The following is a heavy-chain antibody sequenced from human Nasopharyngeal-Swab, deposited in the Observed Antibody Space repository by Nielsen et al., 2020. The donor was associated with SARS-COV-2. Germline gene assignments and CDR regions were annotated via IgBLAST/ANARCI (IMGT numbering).Heavy chain of an antibody. CDR1: GGTFSSYA. J-gene: IGHJ6*02. D-gene: IGHD6-19*01. CDR2: IIPILGIA. Sequence: PVKVSCKASGGTFSSYAISWVRQAPGQGLEWMGGIIPILGIANYAQKFQGRVTITADKSTSTAYMELSSLRSEDTAVYYCARDLHRQQWPLYNYYGMDVWGQGTTVTVSS. V-gene: IGHV1-69*10. CDR3: ARDLHRQQWPLYNYYGMDV.